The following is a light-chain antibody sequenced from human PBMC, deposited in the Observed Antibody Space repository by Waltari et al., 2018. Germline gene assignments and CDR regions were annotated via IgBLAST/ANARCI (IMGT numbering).Light chain of an antibody. V-gene: IGKV3-20*01. CDR2: GAS. CDR1: QSVRGS. Sequence: EIVLTQPPATLSLSPGERATLSCRASQSVRGSLAWYQQKAGQAPRLLIYGASSRATGIPDRFSGSGSGTDFSLTISRLGPEDFAVYDCQHYVRLPATFGQGTKVEI. CDR3: QHYVRLPAT. J-gene: IGKJ1*01.